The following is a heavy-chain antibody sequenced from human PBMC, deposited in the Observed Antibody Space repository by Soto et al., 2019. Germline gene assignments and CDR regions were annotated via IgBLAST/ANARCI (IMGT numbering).Heavy chain of an antibody. Sequence: ASVKVSCKASGYTFTGYYMHCVRQAPGQVLEWMGWINPNSGGTNYAQKFQGRVTMTRDTSISTAYMELSRLRSDDTAVYYCARGITYDFWSGVSWFDPWGQGTLVTVSS. V-gene: IGHV1-2*02. CDR2: INPNSGGT. D-gene: IGHD3-3*01. CDR3: ARGITYDFWSGVSWFDP. J-gene: IGHJ5*02. CDR1: GYTFTGYY.